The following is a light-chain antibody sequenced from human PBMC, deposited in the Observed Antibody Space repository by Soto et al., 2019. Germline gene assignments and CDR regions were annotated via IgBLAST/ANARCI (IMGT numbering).Light chain of an antibody. CDR3: QSYDSKAV. J-gene: IGLJ7*01. Sequence: QPVLTQPPSVSGAPGQRVTISCTGSSSNIGAGYDVHWYQQLPGTAPKLLIYGNSNRPSGVPDRFSGSKSGTSASLAITGLQAEDEADYYCQSYDSKAVFGGGTQLTVL. CDR1: SSNIGAGYD. V-gene: IGLV1-40*01. CDR2: GNS.